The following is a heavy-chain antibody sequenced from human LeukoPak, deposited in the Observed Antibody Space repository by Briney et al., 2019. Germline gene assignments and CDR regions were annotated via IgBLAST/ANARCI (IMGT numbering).Heavy chain of an antibody. Sequence: SVKVSCKASGGTFSSYAISWVRQAPGQGLEWMGGIIPIFGTANYAQKFQGRVTITEDESTSTAYMELSSLRSEDTAVYYCASPLDSYYPPVPGDGGSYYYMDVWGKGTPVTVSS. J-gene: IGHJ6*03. CDR2: IIPIFGTA. D-gene: IGHD4-11*01. CDR3: ASPLDSYYPPVPGDGGSYYYMDV. V-gene: IGHV1-69*13. CDR1: GGTFSSYA.